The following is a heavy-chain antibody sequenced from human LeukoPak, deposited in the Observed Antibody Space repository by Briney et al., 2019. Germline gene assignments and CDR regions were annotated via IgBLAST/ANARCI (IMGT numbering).Heavy chain of an antibody. CDR3: AKSRYGGYDFFDY. CDR1: GFTFGNYV. CDR2: ISGSGGNT. D-gene: IGHD5-12*01. J-gene: IGHJ4*02. Sequence: GGSLRLSCAASGFTFGNYVLTWVRQAPGKGLEWVSTISGSGGNTFYADSVKGRFTISRDSSRNTLFLQMSSLRAGDTAIYYCAKSRYGGYDFFDYWGQGAVVTVSS. V-gene: IGHV3-23*01.